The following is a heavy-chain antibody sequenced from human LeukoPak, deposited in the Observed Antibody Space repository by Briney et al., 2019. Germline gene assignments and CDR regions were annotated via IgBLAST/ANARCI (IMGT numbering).Heavy chain of an antibody. D-gene: IGHD4-23*01. J-gene: IGHJ4*02. CDR2: ISAYNGNT. Sequence: ASVKVSCKSSGYTFITYGISWVRQAPGQGLEWMGWISAYNGNTKYAQKFQGRVTMTRDTSTSTVYMELSSLRSEDTAVYCCARSFYMTTMGRDYWGQGTLVTVSS. V-gene: IGHV1-18*04. CDR1: GYTFITYG. CDR3: ARSFYMTTMGRDY.